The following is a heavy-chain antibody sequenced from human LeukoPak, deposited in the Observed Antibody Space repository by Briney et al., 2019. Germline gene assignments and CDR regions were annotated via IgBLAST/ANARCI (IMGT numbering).Heavy chain of an antibody. CDR1: GGTFSSYT. Sequence: GASVKVSCKASGGTFSSYTISWVRQAPGQGLEWMGRIIPILGTANYAQKFQGRVTITADKSTSTAYMELSSLRSEDTAVYYCARDLVATTTNFDYWGQGTLVTVSS. J-gene: IGHJ4*02. V-gene: IGHV1-69*08. CDR3: ARDLVATTTNFDY. D-gene: IGHD5-12*01. CDR2: IIPILGTA.